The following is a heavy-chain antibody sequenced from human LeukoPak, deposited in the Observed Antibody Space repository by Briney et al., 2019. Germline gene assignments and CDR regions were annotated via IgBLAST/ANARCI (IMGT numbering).Heavy chain of an antibody. CDR2: IYYSGST. J-gene: IGHJ5*02. V-gene: IGHV4-59*01. D-gene: IGHD2-2*01. CDR1: GGSISSYY. Sequence: PLETLSLTCTVSGGSISSYYWSWIRQPPGKGLEWIGYIYYSGSTNYNPSLKSRVTISVDTSKNQFSLKLSSVTAADTAVYYCARVRSTSWPLPYNWFDPWGQGTLVTVSS. CDR3: ARVRSTSWPLPYNWFDP.